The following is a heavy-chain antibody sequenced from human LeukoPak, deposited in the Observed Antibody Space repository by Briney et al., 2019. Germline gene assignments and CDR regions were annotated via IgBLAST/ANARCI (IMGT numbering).Heavy chain of an antibody. Sequence: PSQTLSLTCTVSGGSISSGSYYWSWIRQPAGKGLEWIGRIYTSGSTNYNPSLKSRVTISVDTSKNQFSLKLSSVTAADTAVYYCARVYGGYSYANYFDYRGQGTLVTVSS. CDR1: GGSISSGSYY. CDR2: IYTSGST. V-gene: IGHV4-61*02. J-gene: IGHJ4*02. CDR3: ARVYGGYSYANYFDY. D-gene: IGHD5-18*01.